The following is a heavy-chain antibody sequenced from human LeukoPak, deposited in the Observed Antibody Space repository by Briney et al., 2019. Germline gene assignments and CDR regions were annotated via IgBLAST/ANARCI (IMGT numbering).Heavy chain of an antibody. V-gene: IGHV3-20*04. CDR1: GFPFVDYG. CDR3: ARARGDSSGYYYSSLDY. CDR2: CTWIGGSV. J-gene: IGHJ4*02. D-gene: IGHD3-22*01. Sequence: GGTLRLSCAASGFPFVDYGMSRVRQAPGNGLDLLYACTWIGGSVGYAVSVMSRFTISRDNAKNSLYLQMSSLRAEDTASYYCARARGDSSGYYYSSLDYWGQGTQVTVSS.